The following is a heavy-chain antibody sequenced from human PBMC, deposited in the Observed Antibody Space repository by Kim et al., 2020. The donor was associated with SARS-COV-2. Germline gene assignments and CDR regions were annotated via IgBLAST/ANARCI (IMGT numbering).Heavy chain of an antibody. D-gene: IGHD3-10*01. CDR2: IYYSGST. CDR1: GGSISSYY. J-gene: IGHJ6*02. CDR3: ARDGGLLWFGTLWGMDV. V-gene: IGHV4-59*01. Sequence: SETLSLTCTVSGGSISSYYWSWIRQPPGKGLEWIGYIYYSGSTNYNPSLKSRVTISVDTSKNQFSLKLSSVTAADTAVYYCARDGGLLWFGTLWGMDVWGQGTTVTVSS.